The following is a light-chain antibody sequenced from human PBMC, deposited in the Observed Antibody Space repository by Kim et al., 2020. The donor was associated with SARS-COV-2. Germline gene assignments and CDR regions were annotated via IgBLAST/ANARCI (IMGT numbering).Light chain of an antibody. Sequence: SASVGDRVSITCRSSQSIRDYFNWYQHKPGSAPKLLIYAASVLQSGVPSRFSGGGSGTDFTLPISSLQPEDSATYYCQQTYSTPFTFGQGTKLEI. CDR3: QQTYSTPFT. CDR1: QSIRDY. CDR2: AAS. V-gene: IGKV1-39*01. J-gene: IGKJ2*01.